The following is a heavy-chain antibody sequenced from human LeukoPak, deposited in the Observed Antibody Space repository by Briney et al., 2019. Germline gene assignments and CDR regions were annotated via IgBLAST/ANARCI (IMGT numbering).Heavy chain of an antibody. CDR2: IFHNGNT. CDR1: DGSMSPYY. Sequence: SETLSLTCTVSDGSMSPYYWSWIRQSPGKGLEWIAYIFHNGNTKYNPSLWSRVTISIDTSRNQVFLNLNSVTAADTAVYYCARGGYYYLDVWGKGTTVTVSS. CDR3: ARGGYYYLDV. J-gene: IGHJ6*03. V-gene: IGHV4-59*01.